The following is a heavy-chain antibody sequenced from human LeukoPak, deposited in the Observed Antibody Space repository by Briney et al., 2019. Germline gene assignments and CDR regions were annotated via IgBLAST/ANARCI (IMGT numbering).Heavy chain of an antibody. CDR2: IFHNGNT. CDR1: DGSMSPYY. Sequence: SETLSLTCTVSDGSMSPYYWSWIRQSPGKGLEWIAYIFHNGNTKYNPSLWSRVTISIDTSRNQVFLNLNSVTAADTAVYYCARGGYYYLDVWGKGTTVTVSS. CDR3: ARGGYYYLDV. J-gene: IGHJ6*03. V-gene: IGHV4-59*01.